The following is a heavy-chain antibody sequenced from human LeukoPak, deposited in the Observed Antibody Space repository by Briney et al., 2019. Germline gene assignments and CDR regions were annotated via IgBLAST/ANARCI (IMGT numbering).Heavy chain of an antibody. D-gene: IGHD2-15*01. CDR3: AINQAGYCGGGSCYRHEFYYMDV. J-gene: IGHJ6*03. V-gene: IGHV1-69*06. CDR1: GGTFSTYV. Sequence: SVNVSCKASGGTFSTYVISGVRQAPGQGREWMGGIIPVFGTANYAEKFQDRVTITADKSTSTAYMELSSLRSEDTAMYYCAINQAGYCGGGSCYRHEFYYMDVWGKGTSVTVSS. CDR2: IIPVFGTA.